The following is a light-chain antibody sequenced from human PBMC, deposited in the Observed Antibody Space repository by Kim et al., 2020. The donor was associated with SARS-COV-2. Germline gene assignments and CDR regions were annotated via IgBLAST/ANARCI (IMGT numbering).Light chain of an antibody. Sequence: DFQMTQSPSTLSASVGDRVTITCRASQSVSSWLAWYQQKPGKAPKLLIYKASTLEGGVPSRFSGRGSGTEFTLTINSLQPDDFATYSCQQYDSHPYTFGQGTKLEI. V-gene: IGKV1-5*03. CDR2: KAS. CDR1: QSVSSW. CDR3: QQYDSHPYT. J-gene: IGKJ2*01.